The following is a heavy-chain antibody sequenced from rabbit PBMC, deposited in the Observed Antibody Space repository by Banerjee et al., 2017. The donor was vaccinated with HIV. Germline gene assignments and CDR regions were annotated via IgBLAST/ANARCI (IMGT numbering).Heavy chain of an antibody. CDR1: GFSFSSSYY. CDR3: ARGDIDYSIYLGYFNL. J-gene: IGHJ4*01. V-gene: IGHV1S45*01. Sequence: QEQLVESGGGLVQPEGSLTLTCTASGFSFSSSYYMCWVRQAPGKGLEWIGCIYTGSGNTYYASWAKGRFTISKASSTAVTLQMTSLTAADTATYFCARGDIDYSIYLGYFNLWGPGTLVTVS. D-gene: IGHD7-1*01. CDR2: IYTGSGNT.